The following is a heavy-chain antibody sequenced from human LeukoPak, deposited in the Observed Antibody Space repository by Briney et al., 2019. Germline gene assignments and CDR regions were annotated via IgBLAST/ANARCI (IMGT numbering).Heavy chain of an antibody. D-gene: IGHD3-3*01. CDR1: GDSKSYHK. J-gene: IGHJ3*01. V-gene: IGHV4-59*11. CDR2: IKQSGGT. Sequence: SETLSLTCTVSGDSKSYHKWSWIRQSPGKRLEWIGYIKQSGGTNYNPSLKSRVTISVDTSKNRFSLQLRPVTAADTAVYYCANEWSAFDFWGQGTMVTVSS. CDR3: ANEWSAFDF.